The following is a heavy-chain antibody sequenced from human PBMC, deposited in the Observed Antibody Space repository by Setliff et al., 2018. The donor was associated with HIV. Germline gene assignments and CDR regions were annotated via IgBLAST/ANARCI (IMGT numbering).Heavy chain of an antibody. CDR3: SCSGYDSYFDY. CDR1: GFTFSGSA. V-gene: IGHV3-73*01. D-gene: IGHD5-12*01. Sequence: GESLKISCAASGFTFSGSAMHWVRQASGKGLEWVGRIRSETNTYATAYAASVKGRFTISRDDSKNTAYLQMNSLKTEDTAVYDCSCSGYDSYFDYWGQGTPVTVSS. J-gene: IGHJ4*02. CDR2: IRSETNTYAT.